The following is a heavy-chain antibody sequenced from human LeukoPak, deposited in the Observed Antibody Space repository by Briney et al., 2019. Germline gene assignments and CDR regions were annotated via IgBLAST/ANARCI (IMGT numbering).Heavy chain of an antibody. CDR1: GGSISSGDYY. J-gene: IGHJ5*02. CDR3: ARYKTFWFGGLRFDP. D-gene: IGHD3-10*01. Sequence: SQTLSLTCTVSGGSISSGDYYWSWIRQPPGKGLEWIRYIYYSGSTYYNPSLKSRVTISVDTSKNQFSLKLSSVTAADTAVYYCARYKTFWFGGLRFDPWGQGTLVTVSS. V-gene: IGHV4-30-4*08. CDR2: IYYSGST.